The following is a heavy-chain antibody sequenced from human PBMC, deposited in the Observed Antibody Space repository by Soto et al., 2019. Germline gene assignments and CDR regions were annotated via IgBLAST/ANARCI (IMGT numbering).Heavy chain of an antibody. Sequence: QVQLQQWGAGLLKPSETLSLTCAVYGGSFSGYYWSWIRQPPGKGLEWIGEINHSGSTNYNPSLTSRVTISVDTSKNQFSLKLSSVTAADTAVYYCARSGVVDYYDFWSGYYPPGYWGQGTLVTVSS. CDR2: INHSGST. CDR3: ARSGVVDYYDFWSGYYPPGY. CDR1: GGSFSGYY. J-gene: IGHJ4*02. V-gene: IGHV4-34*01. D-gene: IGHD3-3*01.